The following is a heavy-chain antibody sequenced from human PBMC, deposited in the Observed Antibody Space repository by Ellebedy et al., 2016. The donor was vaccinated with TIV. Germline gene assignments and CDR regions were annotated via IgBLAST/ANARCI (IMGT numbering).Heavy chain of an antibody. V-gene: IGHV3-33*01. Sequence: GGSLRLXXAASGFTFSSYGMHWVRQAPGKGLEWVAVIWYDGSNKYYADSVKGRFTISRDNSKNTLYLQMNSLRAEDTAVYYCARDRNFWSGYYGNLDYWGQGTLVTVSS. D-gene: IGHD3-3*01. CDR1: GFTFSSYG. J-gene: IGHJ4*02. CDR2: IWYDGSNK. CDR3: ARDRNFWSGYYGNLDY.